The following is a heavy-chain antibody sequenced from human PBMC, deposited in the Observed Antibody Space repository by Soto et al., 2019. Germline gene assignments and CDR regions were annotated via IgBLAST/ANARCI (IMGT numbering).Heavy chain of an antibody. CDR2: INHSGST. V-gene: IGHV4-34*01. J-gene: IGHJ3*02. CDR1: GGSFSGYY. CDR3: ARVSRYSSSGRAAFDI. Sequence: PSETLSLTCAVYGGSFSGYYWSWIRQPPGKGLEWIGEINHSGSTNYNPSLKSRVTISVDTSKNQFSLKLSSVTAADTAVYYCARVSRYSSSGRAAFDIWGQGTMVTVS. D-gene: IGHD6-6*01.